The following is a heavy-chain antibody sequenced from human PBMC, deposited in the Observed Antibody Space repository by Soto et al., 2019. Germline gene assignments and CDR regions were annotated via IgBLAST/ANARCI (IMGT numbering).Heavy chain of an antibody. CDR3: ARGSSSSLGGYYYGMDV. CDR2: INPNSGGT. J-gene: IGHJ6*02. Sequence: ASVKVSCKASGYTFTGYYMRWVRQAPGQGLEWMGWINPNSGGTNYAQKFQGWVTMTRDTSISTAYMELSRLRSDDTAVYYCARGSSSSLGGYYYGMDVWGQGTTVTVSS. V-gene: IGHV1-2*04. D-gene: IGHD6-13*01. CDR1: GYTFTGYY.